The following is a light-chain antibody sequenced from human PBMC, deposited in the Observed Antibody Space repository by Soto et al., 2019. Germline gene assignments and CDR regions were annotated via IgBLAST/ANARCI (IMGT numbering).Light chain of an antibody. CDR3: QQYGSSPYT. J-gene: IGKJ2*01. CDR2: AAS. CDR1: HTISSSY. Sequence: EIVLTQSPGTLSLSPGERATLSCRASHTISSSYLAWYQQKPGQAPRLLIYAASNRATGIPDRFSGSGSGTDFTLTIRRLEPEDFAVYYCQQYGSSPYTFGQGTKLDIK. V-gene: IGKV3-20*01.